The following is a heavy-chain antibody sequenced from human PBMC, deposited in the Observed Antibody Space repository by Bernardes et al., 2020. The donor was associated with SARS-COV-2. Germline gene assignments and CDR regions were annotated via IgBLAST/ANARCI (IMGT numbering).Heavy chain of an antibody. Sequence: VGSLSLSCVASGFTFSSNSMHWVRQAPGQGLEWVSSISFSSSHIYYADSLKGRFTISRDNAKNSLYLQLNSLTAEDTAVYYCARFGGYYHGSAFDIWGQGTMVAVSS. V-gene: IGHV3-21*01. D-gene: IGHD5-18*01. CDR3: ARFGGYYHGSAFDI. CDR1: GFTFSSNS. CDR2: ISFSSSHI. J-gene: IGHJ3*02.